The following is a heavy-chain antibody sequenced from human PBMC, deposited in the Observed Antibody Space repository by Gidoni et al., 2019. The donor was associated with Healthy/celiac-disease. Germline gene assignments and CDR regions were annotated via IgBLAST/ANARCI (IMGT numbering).Heavy chain of an antibody. Sequence: QVQLQESGPGLVKPSPTLSLTCTVSGGSISSGSYYWSWIRQPAGKGLEWIGRIYTSGSTNYNPSLKSRVTISVDTSKNQFSLKLSSVTAADTAVYYCASYDYSKGTDAFDIWGQGTMVTVSS. CDR2: IYTSGST. CDR1: GGSISSGSYY. V-gene: IGHV4-61*02. CDR3: ASYDYSKGTDAFDI. J-gene: IGHJ3*02. D-gene: IGHD4-4*01.